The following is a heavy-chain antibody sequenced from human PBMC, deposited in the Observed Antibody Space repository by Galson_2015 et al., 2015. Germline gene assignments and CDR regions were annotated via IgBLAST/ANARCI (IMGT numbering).Heavy chain of an antibody. D-gene: IGHD3-9*01. Sequence: SLRLSCAASGFTVSTNYMTWVRQAPGKGLEWLSIIYSGGSTYYADSVKGRFATSRDNSKNTLDLQMNSLRAEDTAVYYCATVTKPLRYFDSWGQGTLVTVSS. CDR2: IYSGGST. J-gene: IGHJ4*02. CDR3: ATVTKPLRYFDS. CDR1: GFTVSTNY. V-gene: IGHV3-53*01.